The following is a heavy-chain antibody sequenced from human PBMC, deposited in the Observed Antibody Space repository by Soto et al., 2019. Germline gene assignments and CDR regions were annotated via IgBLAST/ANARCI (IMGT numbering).Heavy chain of an antibody. Sequence: GASVKVSCKASGYTFTSYYMHWVRQAPGQGLEWMGIINPSGGSTSYAQKFQGRVTMTRDTSTSTVYMELSSLRSEDTAVYYCAYSNYVDEHGNYYYYSYMDVWGKGTTVTVSS. CDR2: INPSGGST. CDR3: AYSNYVDEHGNYYYYSYMDV. D-gene: IGHD4-4*01. J-gene: IGHJ6*03. V-gene: IGHV1-46*01. CDR1: GYTFTSYY.